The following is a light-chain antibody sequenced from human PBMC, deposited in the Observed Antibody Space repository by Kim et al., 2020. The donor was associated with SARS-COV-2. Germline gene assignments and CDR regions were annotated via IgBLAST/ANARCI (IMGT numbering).Light chain of an antibody. CDR2: EAS. CDR1: QNIKTY. V-gene: IGKV1-5*01. Sequence: DIQMTQSPSMLSASVGDRVTITCRASQNIKTYLAWYQQKPGKAPQLLIYEASTLETGVPSRFSGAGSGTEFTLTIDSLHPYDFASYYCQQYDQHPLIFGGGTKVDIK. J-gene: IGKJ4*01. CDR3: QQYDQHPLI.